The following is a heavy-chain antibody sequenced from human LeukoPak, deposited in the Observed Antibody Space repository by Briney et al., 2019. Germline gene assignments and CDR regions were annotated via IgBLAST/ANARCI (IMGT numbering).Heavy chain of an antibody. D-gene: IGHD5-24*01. CDR1: GFTFSSYS. V-gene: IGHV3-48*01. Sequence: GSLRLSCAASGFTFSSYSMNWVRQAPGKGLEWVSYISSSSSTIYYADSVKGRFTISRDNAKNSLYLQMNSLRAEDTAVYYCTTEQLGIIPDYWGQGTLVTVSS. CDR2: ISSSSSTI. CDR3: TTEQLGIIPDY. J-gene: IGHJ4*02.